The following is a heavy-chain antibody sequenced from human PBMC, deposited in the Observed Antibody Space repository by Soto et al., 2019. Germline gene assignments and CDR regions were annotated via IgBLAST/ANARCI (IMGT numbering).Heavy chain of an antibody. CDR3: AKNADFFHYHMDV. CDR2: MNPSSGNT. Sequence: QVLLMQSGAEVRKPGASVTDSCEASGVTFGNYEINWVRQAPGQGLEWMGWMNPSSGNTGYAQKFQGRVTMTRITSTNTAYMELRRLTSEDTAVYYCAKNADFFHYHMDVWGEGTTVTVSS. V-gene: IGHV1-8*01. J-gene: IGHJ6*03. CDR1: GVTFGNYE.